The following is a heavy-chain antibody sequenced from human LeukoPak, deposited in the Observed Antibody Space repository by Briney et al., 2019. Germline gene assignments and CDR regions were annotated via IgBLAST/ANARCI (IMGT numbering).Heavy chain of an antibody. CDR1: GDSIRSYY. CDR3: ARHYYDSSGYYYSSKNYFDS. V-gene: IGHV4-59*08. CDR2: IYFTGST. Sequence: SETLSLTCTVSGDSIRSYYWSWIRQAPGKGLEWIGYIYFTGSTKYNPSLKSRVTIAVDTSENQLSLKSNSVTAADTAVYYCARHYYDSSGYYYSSKNYFDSWGQGSLVTVSS. J-gene: IGHJ4*02. D-gene: IGHD3-22*01.